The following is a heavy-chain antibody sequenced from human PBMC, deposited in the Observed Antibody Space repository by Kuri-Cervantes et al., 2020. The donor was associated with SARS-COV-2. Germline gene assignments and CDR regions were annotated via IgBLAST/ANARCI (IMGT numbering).Heavy chain of an antibody. J-gene: IGHJ4*02. CDR2: ISSSSSYI. Sequence: GESLKIPCAASGITFSSYSMNWVRQAPGKGLEWVSSISSSSSYIYYADSVKGRITISRDNAKNLLYLQMNSLRAEDTAVYYGARGDILSGYYCFFDYWGQGTLVTVSS. CDR1: GITFSSYS. V-gene: IGHV3-21*01. D-gene: IGHD3-9*01. CDR3: ARGDILSGYYCFFDY.